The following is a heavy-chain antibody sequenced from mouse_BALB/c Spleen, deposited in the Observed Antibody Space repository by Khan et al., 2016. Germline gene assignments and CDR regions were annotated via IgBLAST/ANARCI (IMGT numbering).Heavy chain of an antibody. V-gene: IGHV9-3*02. CDR1: EYTFTNYG. CDR3: ARTGDYPYYAMDY. CDR2: INTNTGEP. Sequence: QIQLVQSGPELKKPGETVKISCKASEYTFTNYGMNWVKQAPGKGLKWMGWINTNTGEPTYAEEFKGRFAFSLEASASTDYLQINNLQNEDSATYFCARTGDYPYYAMDYWGQGTSVTVSS. J-gene: IGHJ4*01. D-gene: IGHD2-13*01.